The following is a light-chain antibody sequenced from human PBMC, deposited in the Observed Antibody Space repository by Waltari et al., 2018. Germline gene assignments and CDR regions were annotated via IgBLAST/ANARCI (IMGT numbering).Light chain of an antibody. Sequence: QSALTQPASVSGSPGQSITIPCTGTSRDVGSYNLVSWYQQHPGKAPKVMIYEGSKRPSGVSNRFSGSKSGNTASLTISGLQAEDEADYYCCSYAGSYVVFGGGTKLTVL. CDR2: EGS. CDR3: CSYAGSYVV. V-gene: IGLV2-23*01. J-gene: IGLJ2*01. CDR1: SRDVGSYNL.